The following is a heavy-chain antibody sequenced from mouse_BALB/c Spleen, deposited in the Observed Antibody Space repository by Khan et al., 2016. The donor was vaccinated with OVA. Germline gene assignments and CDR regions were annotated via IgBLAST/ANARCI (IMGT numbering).Heavy chain of an antibody. Sequence: EVQLQESGPGLVKPSQSLSLTCTVTGYSITSDYAWNWIRQFPGNKLEWMGYISHSGSTTYNPSLQSRTSITRDTSKDQSFLQFKSVTSEDTATYYCASELGRYYALDYWGQGTSVTVSS. CDR3: ASELGRYYALDY. D-gene: IGHD4-1*01. CDR2: ISHSGST. J-gene: IGHJ4*01. CDR1: GYSITSDYA. V-gene: IGHV3-2*02.